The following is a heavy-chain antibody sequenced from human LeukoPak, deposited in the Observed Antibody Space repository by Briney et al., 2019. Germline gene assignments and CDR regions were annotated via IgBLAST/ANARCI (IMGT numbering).Heavy chain of an antibody. CDR3: ASFFPGGSRSGYDYADY. V-gene: IGHV5-51*01. CDR2: IYPGDSDT. D-gene: IGHD5-12*01. J-gene: IGHJ4*02. CDR1: GYRFSSYW. Sequence: GESLKISCKGSGYRFSSYWIGWVRQMPGKGLEWMGIIYPGDSDTRYSPSFQGQVTISADKSISTAYLQWSSLKASDTAMYYCASFFPGGSRSGYDYADYWGQGTLVTVSS.